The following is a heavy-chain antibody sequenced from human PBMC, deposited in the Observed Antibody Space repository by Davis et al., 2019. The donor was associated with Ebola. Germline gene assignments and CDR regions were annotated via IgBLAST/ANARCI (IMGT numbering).Heavy chain of an antibody. V-gene: IGHV3-23*01. CDR1: VITFSSYA. Sequence: PGGSLRLSCADSVITFSSYAMTWVRQAPGKGLEWVSAISGSGGSTDYADSVKGRFTISRDISKNTLYLQMNSLRAEDTAVYYCAKDVSRNIAVAGGIKTFDYWGQGTLVTVSS. J-gene: IGHJ4*02. D-gene: IGHD6-19*01. CDR3: AKDVSRNIAVAGGIKTFDY. CDR2: ISGSGGST.